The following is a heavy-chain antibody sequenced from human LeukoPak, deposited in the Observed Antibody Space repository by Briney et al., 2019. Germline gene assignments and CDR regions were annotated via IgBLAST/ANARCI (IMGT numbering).Heavy chain of an antibody. CDR2: ISYDGSNK. CDR1: GFTFSSYA. J-gene: IGHJ4*02. V-gene: IGHV3-30-3*01. CDR3: ARDGETYYDFWSGHLNSYYFDY. Sequence: PGGSLRLSCAASGFTFSSYAMHWVRQAPGKGLVWVAVISYDGSNKYYADSVKGRFTISRDNSKNTLYLQMNSLRAEDTAVYYCARDGETYYDFWSGHLNSYYFDYWGQGTLVTVSS. D-gene: IGHD3-3*01.